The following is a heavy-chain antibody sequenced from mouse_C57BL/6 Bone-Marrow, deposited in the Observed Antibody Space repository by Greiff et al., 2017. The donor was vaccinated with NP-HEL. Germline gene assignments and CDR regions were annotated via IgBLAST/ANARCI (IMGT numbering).Heavy chain of an antibody. CDR3: ARGSTTVGGYFDG. CDR2: INPSSGYT. CDR1: GYTFTSYW. V-gene: IGHV1-7*01. D-gene: IGHD1-1*01. Sequence: QVQLQQSGAELAKPGASVKLSCKASGYTFTSYWMHWVKQRPGQGLEWIGYINPSSGYTKYNQKFKDKATLTADKSSSTAYMQLSSLTYEDSAVYYCARGSTTVGGYFDGWGTGTTVTVSS. J-gene: IGHJ1*03.